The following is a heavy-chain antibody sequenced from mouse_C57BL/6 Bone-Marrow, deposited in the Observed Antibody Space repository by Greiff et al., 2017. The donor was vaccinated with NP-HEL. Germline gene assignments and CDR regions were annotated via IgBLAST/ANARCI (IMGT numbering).Heavy chain of an antibody. V-gene: IGHV5-12*01. CDR3: ARHVPGYFDY. CDR2: ISTGGGST. CDR1: GFTFSDYY. D-gene: IGHD5-1*01. Sequence: EVQLVESGGGLVQPGGSLKLSCAASGFTFSDYYMYWVRQTPEKRLEWVAYISTGGGSTYYPDTVKGRFTISRDNDKNTLYLQMSRLKSEDTAMYYCARHVPGYFDYWGQGTTRTVSS. J-gene: IGHJ2*01.